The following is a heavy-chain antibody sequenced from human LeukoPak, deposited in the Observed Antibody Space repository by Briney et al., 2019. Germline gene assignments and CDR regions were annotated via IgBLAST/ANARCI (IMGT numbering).Heavy chain of an antibody. Sequence: SETLSLTCTVSGGSIGSYYWSWIRQPPGKGLEWIGYIYYSGSTNYNPSLKSRVTKSVDTSKNQFSLKLSSVTAADTAVYYCARRGGYGATYFDYWGQGTLVTVSS. J-gene: IGHJ4*02. CDR1: GGSIGSYY. CDR2: IYYSGST. CDR3: ARRGGYGATYFDY. V-gene: IGHV4-59*01. D-gene: IGHD1-26*01.